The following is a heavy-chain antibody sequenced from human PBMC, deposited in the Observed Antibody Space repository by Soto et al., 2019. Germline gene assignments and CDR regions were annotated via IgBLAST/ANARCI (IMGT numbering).Heavy chain of an antibody. CDR2: ISSSSSYI. J-gene: IGHJ4*02. CDR1: GFTFSSYS. D-gene: IGHD6-13*01. Sequence: EVQLVESGGGLVKPGGSLRLSCAASGFTFSSYSMNWVPQAPGKGLEWVSSISSSSSYIYYADSVKGRFTISRDNAKNSLYLQMNSLRAEDTAVYYCARERRHSSSWYPDYWGQGTLVTVSS. V-gene: IGHV3-21*01. CDR3: ARERRHSSSWYPDY.